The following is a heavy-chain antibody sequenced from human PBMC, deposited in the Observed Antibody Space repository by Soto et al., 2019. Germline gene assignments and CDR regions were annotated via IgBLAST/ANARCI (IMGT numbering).Heavy chain of an antibody. CDR2: IYYSGST. Sequence: QLQLQESGPGLVKPSETLSLTCTVSGGSISSSSYYWGWIRQPPGKGLEWIGSIYYSGSTYYNPSLKSRVTISVDTSKNQFSLKLSSVTAADTAVYYCASVRRYEYSSSWYPPFDYWGQGTLVTVSS. D-gene: IGHD6-13*01. CDR3: ASVRRYEYSSSWYPPFDY. J-gene: IGHJ4*02. V-gene: IGHV4-39*01. CDR1: GGSISSSSYY.